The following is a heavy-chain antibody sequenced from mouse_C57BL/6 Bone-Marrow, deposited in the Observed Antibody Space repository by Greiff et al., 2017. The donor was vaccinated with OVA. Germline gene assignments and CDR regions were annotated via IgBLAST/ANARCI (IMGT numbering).Heavy chain of an antibody. V-gene: IGHV3-6*01. J-gene: IGHJ2*01. CDR1: GYSITSGYY. CDR3: ARDPPYYGSSYFDY. Sequence: EVKLEESGPGLVKPSQSLSLTCSVTGYSITSGYYWNWIRQFPGNKLEWMGYISYDGSNNYNPSLKNRISITRDTSKNQFFLKLNSVTTEDTATYYCARDPPYYGSSYFDYWGQGTTLTVSS. D-gene: IGHD1-1*01. CDR2: ISYDGSN.